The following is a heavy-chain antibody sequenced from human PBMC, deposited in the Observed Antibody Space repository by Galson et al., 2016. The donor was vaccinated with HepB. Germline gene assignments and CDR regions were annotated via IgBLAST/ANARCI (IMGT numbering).Heavy chain of an antibody. V-gene: IGHV3-7*01. Sequence: SLRLSCAASGLTLSGSAVHWVRQAPGKGLEWVANIKQDGGEKYYVDSVKGRFTISRDNAKNSLYLQMNSLRVEDTALYYCARDNVSYFDFWSGYYSGAHYYGMDVWGQGTTVTVSS. CDR3: ARDNVSYFDFWSGYYSGAHYYGMDV. J-gene: IGHJ6*02. D-gene: IGHD3-3*01. CDR2: IKQDGGEK. CDR1: GLTLSGSA.